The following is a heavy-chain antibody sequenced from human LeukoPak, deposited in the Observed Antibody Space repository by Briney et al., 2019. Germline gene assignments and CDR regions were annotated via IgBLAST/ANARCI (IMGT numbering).Heavy chain of an antibody. D-gene: IGHD5-12*01. CDR3: AKGPDGRVATANRYFDY. V-gene: IGHV3-23*01. J-gene: IGHJ4*02. CDR2: IIGSGGST. CDR1: GFTFSSYA. Sequence: GGSLRLSCAASGFTFSSYAMNWVRQAPGKGLDWVSTIIGSGGSTNYADSVKGRFTISRDNSKNTLYLQMNSLRAEDTAVYYCAKGPDGRVATANRYFDYWGQGTLVTVSS.